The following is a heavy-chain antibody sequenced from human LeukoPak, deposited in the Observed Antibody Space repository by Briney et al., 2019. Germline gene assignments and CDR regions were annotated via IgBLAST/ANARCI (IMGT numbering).Heavy chain of an antibody. Sequence: GGSLRLSCTASGFTFSINDMHWVRQATGKGLEWVSGVGTVGDKYYADSVKGRFIISREDAKNSVYLQMNSLRAGDTAVYYCARDLRYSIYGDYVEYYFDYWGQGTLVTVSS. J-gene: IGHJ4*02. CDR3: ARDLRYSIYGDYVEYYFDY. V-gene: IGHV3-13*01. CDR1: GFTFSIND. CDR2: VGTVGDK. D-gene: IGHD4-17*01.